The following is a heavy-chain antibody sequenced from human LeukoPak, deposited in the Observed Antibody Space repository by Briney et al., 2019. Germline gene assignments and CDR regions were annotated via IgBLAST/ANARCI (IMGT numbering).Heavy chain of an antibody. D-gene: IGHD3-10*01. Sequence: GASVKVSCKVSGYTLTELSMHWVRQAPGKGLEWMGGFDPEDGETIYAQKFQGRVTMTEDTSTDTAYMELSSLRSEDTAVYYCPSPLWFGELFLAFDIWGQGKMVTVSP. J-gene: IGHJ3*02. CDR3: PSPLWFGELFLAFDI. V-gene: IGHV1-24*01. CDR1: GYTLTELS. CDR2: FDPEDGET.